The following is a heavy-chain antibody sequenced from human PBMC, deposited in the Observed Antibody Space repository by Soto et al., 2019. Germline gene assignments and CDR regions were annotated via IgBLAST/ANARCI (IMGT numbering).Heavy chain of an antibody. Sequence: QVQLVQSGAEVKKPGSSVKVSCKASGGTFSSYAISWVRQAPGQGLEWMGGIIPIFGTANYAQKFQGRVTITADESTGTAYMELSSLRSEDTAVYYCASEGYSYGYSTYFDYWCQGTLVTVSS. CDR1: GGTFSSYA. V-gene: IGHV1-69*01. CDR3: ASEGYSYGYSTYFDY. CDR2: IIPIFGTA. J-gene: IGHJ4*02. D-gene: IGHD5-18*01.